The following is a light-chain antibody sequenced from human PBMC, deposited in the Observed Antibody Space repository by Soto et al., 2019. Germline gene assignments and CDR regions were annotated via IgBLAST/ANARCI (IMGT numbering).Light chain of an antibody. V-gene: IGLV2-14*02. CDR3: SSYKASSTYV. Sequence: QSVLTQPASVSGSPGQSITISCTGTSSDVGFYYLVSWYQHHPGKAPKLMIFDVSNRPSGVSNRFSGSKSGNTASLTISGLQAEDEADYYCSSYKASSTYVFGTGTKVTV. CDR1: SSDVGFYYL. CDR2: DVS. J-gene: IGLJ1*01.